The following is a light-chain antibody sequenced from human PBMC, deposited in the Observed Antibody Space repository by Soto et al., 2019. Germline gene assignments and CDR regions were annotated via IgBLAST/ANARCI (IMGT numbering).Light chain of an antibody. CDR3: HQYDNAPFT. Sequence: EIVLTQSPGTLSLSPGERATLSCRASQSLSSNYLAWYQQRPGQSPRLLVYGASSRATCIPDRFSGSGFGTDFALTISRLEPEDSAVYYCHQYDNAPFTFGPGTRVGIK. V-gene: IGKV3-20*01. J-gene: IGKJ3*01. CDR2: GAS. CDR1: QSLSSNY.